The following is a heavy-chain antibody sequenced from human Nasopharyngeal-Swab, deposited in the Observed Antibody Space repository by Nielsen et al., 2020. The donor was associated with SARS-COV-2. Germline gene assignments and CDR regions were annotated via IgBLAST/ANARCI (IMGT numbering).Heavy chain of an antibody. J-gene: IGHJ6*02. V-gene: IGHV3-23*01. Sequence: GGSLRLSCAASGFTFRSYAISWVRQAPGKGLEWVSVISGDSDSTYYTDSVRGRFTISRDNSKNTLYLQMNNLRAEDTAIYYCAKDRDSGDDSEEYYHYYGMDVWGQGAPVTVSS. CDR1: GFTFRSYA. CDR3: AKDRDSGDDSEEYYHYYGMDV. CDR2: ISGDSDST. D-gene: IGHD5-12*01.